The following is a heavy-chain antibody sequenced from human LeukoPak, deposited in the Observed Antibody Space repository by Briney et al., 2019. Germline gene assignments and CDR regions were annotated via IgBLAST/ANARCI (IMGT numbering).Heavy chain of an antibody. CDR3: ARRGGRDAFDI. CDR2: IGTAGDT. CDR1: GFTFSSYD. V-gene: IGHV3-13*01. Sequence: GGSLRLSCAASGFTFSSYDMHWVRQATGKGLEWVSAIGTAGDTYYPGSVKGRFTISRENAKNSLYLQMNSLRAGDTAVYYCARRGGRDAFDIWGQGTMVTVSS. J-gene: IGHJ3*02. D-gene: IGHD2-15*01.